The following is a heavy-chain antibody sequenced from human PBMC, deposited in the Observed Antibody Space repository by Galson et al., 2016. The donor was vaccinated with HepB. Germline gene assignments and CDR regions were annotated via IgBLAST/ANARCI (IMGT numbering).Heavy chain of an antibody. CDR1: GGSISSGHYC. D-gene: IGHD6-19*01. CDR2: ICNIGPT. J-gene: IGHJ4*02. Sequence: TLSLTCTVSGGSISSGHYCWSWVRQHPGKGLEWVGFICNIGPTYYNPSLQSRVSISVDMSKSEFSLRLSSVTAADTAVYFCARVVSGWAHFDSWGRGTLVTVSS. CDR3: ARVVSGWAHFDS. V-gene: IGHV4-31*03.